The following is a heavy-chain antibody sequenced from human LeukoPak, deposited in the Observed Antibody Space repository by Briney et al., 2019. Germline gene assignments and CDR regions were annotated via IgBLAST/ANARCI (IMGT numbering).Heavy chain of an antibody. J-gene: IGHJ4*02. D-gene: IGHD3-10*01. Sequence: GRSLRLSCAASGFTFSSYGMHWVRQAPGKGLEWVAVIWYDGSNKYYADSVKGRFTISRDNSKNTLYLQMNSLRAEDTAVYYCARDSAPYRVRGYQLFDYWGQGTLVTVSS. V-gene: IGHV3-33*01. CDR3: ARDSAPYRVRGYQLFDY. CDR2: IWYDGSNK. CDR1: GFTFSSYG.